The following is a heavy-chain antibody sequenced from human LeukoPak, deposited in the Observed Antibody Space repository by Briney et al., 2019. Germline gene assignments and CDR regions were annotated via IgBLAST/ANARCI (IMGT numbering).Heavy chain of an antibody. V-gene: IGHV3-74*01. CDR3: ARHYQLDY. Sequence: PGGSLRLSCAASGFTFSLYAMHWVRQAPGKGLVWVSQINNDGSSTTYADSVKGRFTISRDNAKNTLYLQMNSLRVEDTAVYYCARHYQLDYWGQGTLVTVSS. D-gene: IGHD1-1*01. J-gene: IGHJ4*02. CDR2: INNDGSST. CDR1: GFTFSLYA.